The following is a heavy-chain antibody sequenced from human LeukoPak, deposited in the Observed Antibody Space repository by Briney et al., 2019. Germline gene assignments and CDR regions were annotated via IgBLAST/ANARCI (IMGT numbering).Heavy chain of an antibody. CDR1: GGSISSSSYY. CDR3: ARQLGYSYGLYYFDY. D-gene: IGHD5-18*01. Sequence: PSETLSLTCTVSGGSISSSSYYWGWIRRPPGKGLEWIGSIYYSGSTYYNPSLKSRVTISVDTSKNQFSLKLSSVTAADTAVYYCARQLGYSYGLYYFDYWGQGTLVTVSS. J-gene: IGHJ4*02. CDR2: IYYSGST. V-gene: IGHV4-39*01.